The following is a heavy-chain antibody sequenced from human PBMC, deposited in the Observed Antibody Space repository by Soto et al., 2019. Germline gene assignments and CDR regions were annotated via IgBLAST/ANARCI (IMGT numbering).Heavy chain of an antibody. CDR1: GGSFSGYY. CDR3: ARSAVRWYYYYGMDV. D-gene: IGHD2-2*01. Sequence: SETLSLTCAVYGGSFSGYYWSWIRQPPGKGLEGIGEINHSGSTNYNPSLKSRVTISVDTSKNQFSLKLSSVTAADTAVYYCARSAVRWYYYYGMDVWGQGTTVTVSS. J-gene: IGHJ6*02. CDR2: INHSGST. V-gene: IGHV4-34*01.